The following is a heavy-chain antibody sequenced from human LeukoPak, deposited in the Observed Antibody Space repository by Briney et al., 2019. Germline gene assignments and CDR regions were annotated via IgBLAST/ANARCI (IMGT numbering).Heavy chain of an antibody. V-gene: IGHV5-51*01. CDR1: GSIFTSYW. D-gene: IGHD1-1*01. J-gene: IGHJ3*02. Sequence: GASLKISCKGSGSIFTSYWIGWVRQMPGKGLEWMGIIYPGDSDTRYSPSFQGQVTISADKSISIAYLQWSSLQASDTAMYYCARLYRNDVPDAFDIWGQGTMVTVSS. CDR2: IYPGDSDT. CDR3: ARLYRNDVPDAFDI.